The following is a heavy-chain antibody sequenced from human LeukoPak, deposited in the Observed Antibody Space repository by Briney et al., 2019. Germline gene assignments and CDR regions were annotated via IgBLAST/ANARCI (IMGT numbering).Heavy chain of an antibody. J-gene: IGHJ1*01. CDR3: AKDTLLYSSSWYAYFQH. CDR2: IWYDGSNK. D-gene: IGHD6-13*01. V-gene: IGHV3-33*06. Sequence: PGGSLRLSCAASGFTFSSYGMHWVRQAPGKGLEWVAVIWYDGSNKYYADSVKGRFTISRDNSKNTLYLQMNSLRAEDTAVYYCAKDTLLYSSSWYAYFQHWGQGTLVTVSS. CDR1: GFTFSSYG.